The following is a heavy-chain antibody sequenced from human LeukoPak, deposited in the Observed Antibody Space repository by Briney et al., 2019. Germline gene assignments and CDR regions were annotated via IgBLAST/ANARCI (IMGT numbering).Heavy chain of an antibody. CDR3: AKEYSSGWSYWYFEL. Sequence: GRSLRLSCAASGFTFSSYGMHWVRQAPGKGLEWVAVISYDGSNKYYADSVKGRFTISRDNSKNTLYLQMNSLRAEDTAVYYCAKEYSSGWSYWYFELWGRGTLVTVSS. V-gene: IGHV3-30*18. D-gene: IGHD6-19*01. CDR2: ISYDGSNK. CDR1: GFTFSSYG. J-gene: IGHJ2*01.